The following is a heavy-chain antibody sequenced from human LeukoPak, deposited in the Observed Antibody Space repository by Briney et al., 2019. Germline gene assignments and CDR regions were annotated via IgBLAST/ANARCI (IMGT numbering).Heavy chain of an antibody. CDR1: GGTFSSNT. CDR3: ARLVNWGPLGDY. D-gene: IGHD7-27*01. J-gene: IGHJ4*02. Sequence: EASVNVSCTASGGTFSSNTLSWVRQAPGQGLEWMGGIIANVGTPNYAQKFQGRVTVSADESTNTIYLVVDSLRPDDTAVYYCARLVNWGPLGDYWGQGTLVTVSS. CDR2: IIANVGTP. V-gene: IGHV1-69*13.